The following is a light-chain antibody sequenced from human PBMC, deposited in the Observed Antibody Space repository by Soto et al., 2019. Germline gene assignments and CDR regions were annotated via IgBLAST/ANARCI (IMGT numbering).Light chain of an antibody. V-gene: IGKV1-33*01. Sequence: DIQMTQSPSSLSASVGDRVTITCQASQDINKNLIWYQQKPGKAPKLLIYDASDLETGVPSRFSGSGSGTGFTFTISSLQPEDFATYYCQQYESLPLTFCQGTRLEIK. CDR1: QDINKN. CDR2: DAS. CDR3: QQYESLPLT. J-gene: IGKJ5*01.